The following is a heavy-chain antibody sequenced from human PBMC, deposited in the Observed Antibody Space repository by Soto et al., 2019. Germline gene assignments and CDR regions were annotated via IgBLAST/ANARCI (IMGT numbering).Heavy chain of an antibody. D-gene: IGHD2-15*01. J-gene: IGHJ4*02. CDR3: ARDSVRGKGYCSGGSCYTYYFDY. CDR2: ISYDGSNK. Sequence: QVQVVESGGGVVQPGRSLRLSCAASGFTFSNYAMHWVRQAPGKGLEWVAVISYDGSNKYYADFVKGRFTMSRDNSKNTLYLQMNSLSPEDTAVYYCARDSVRGKGYCSGGSCYTYYFDYWGQGTLVTVFS. CDR1: GFTFSNYA. V-gene: IGHV3-30-3*01.